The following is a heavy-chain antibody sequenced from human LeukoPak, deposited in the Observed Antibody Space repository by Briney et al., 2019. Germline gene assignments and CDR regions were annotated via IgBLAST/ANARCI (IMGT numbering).Heavy chain of an antibody. CDR3: ARVGGYYDSSAGYYFDY. J-gene: IGHJ4*02. V-gene: IGHV1-8*03. Sequence: ASVKVSCKASGYTFTSYDINWVRQATGQGLEWMGWMNPNSGNTGYAQKFQGRVTITRNTSISTAYMELSSLRSEDTAVYYCARVGGYYDSSAGYYFDYWGQGTLVTVSS. CDR1: GYTFTSYD. CDR2: MNPNSGNT. D-gene: IGHD3-22*01.